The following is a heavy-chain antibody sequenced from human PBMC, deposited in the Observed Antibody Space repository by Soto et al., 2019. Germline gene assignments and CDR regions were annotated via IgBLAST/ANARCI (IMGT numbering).Heavy chain of an antibody. Sequence: ETLSLTCTVSGGSISSSSYYWGWIRQPPGKGLEWIGSIYYSGSTYYNPSLKSRVTISVDTSKNQFSLKLSSVTAADTAVYYCARPGVRGQQLGPYFDYWGQGTLVTVSS. V-gene: IGHV4-39*01. CDR1: GGSISSSSYY. CDR3: ARPGVRGQQLGPYFDY. CDR2: IYYSGST. D-gene: IGHD6-13*01. J-gene: IGHJ4*02.